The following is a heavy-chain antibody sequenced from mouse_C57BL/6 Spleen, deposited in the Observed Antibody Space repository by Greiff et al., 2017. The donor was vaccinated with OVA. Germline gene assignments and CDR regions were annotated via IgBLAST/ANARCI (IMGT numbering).Heavy chain of an antibody. V-gene: IGHV14-4*01. J-gene: IGHJ2*01. CDR1: GFNIKDDY. CDR2: IDPENGDT. D-gene: IGHD1-1*01. Sequence: VQLQQSGAELVRPGASVKLSCTASGFNIKDDYMHWVKQRPEQGLEWIGWIDPENGDTEYASKFQGKATITADTSSNTAYLQLSSLTSEDTAVYYCTSITKDDYWGQGTTLTVSS. CDR3: TSITKDDY.